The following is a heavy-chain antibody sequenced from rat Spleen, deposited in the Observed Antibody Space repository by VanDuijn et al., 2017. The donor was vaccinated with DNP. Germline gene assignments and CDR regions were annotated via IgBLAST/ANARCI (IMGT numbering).Heavy chain of an antibody. Sequence: EVLLVESGGGLVQPGRSLKLSCAASGFTFRTYYMAWVRQAPKKGLEWVATLSTSGSRTYYPDSVRGRFTISRDNAKSTLYLQMNSLRSEDTATYYCASHNSGYFDYWGQGVMVTVSS. CDR2: LSTSGSRT. D-gene: IGHD4-3*01. J-gene: IGHJ2*01. CDR3: ASHNSGYFDY. CDR1: GFTFRTYY. V-gene: IGHV5-25*01.